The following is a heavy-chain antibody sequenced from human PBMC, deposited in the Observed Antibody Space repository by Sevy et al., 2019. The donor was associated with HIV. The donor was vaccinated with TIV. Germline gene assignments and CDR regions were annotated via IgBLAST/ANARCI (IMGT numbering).Heavy chain of an antibody. CDR3: AREGLLEWLFSFDY. V-gene: IGHV3-33*01. D-gene: IGHD3-3*01. CDR2: IRYDGTNE. Sequence: GGSLRLSCAASGFTFSSYAIHWVRQAPGKGLEWVAVIRYDGTNEYYADSVKGRFTISRDNAKNTQYLQMNSLRAEDTAVYYCAREGLLEWLFSFDYWGQGTLVTVSS. J-gene: IGHJ4*02. CDR1: GFTFSSYA.